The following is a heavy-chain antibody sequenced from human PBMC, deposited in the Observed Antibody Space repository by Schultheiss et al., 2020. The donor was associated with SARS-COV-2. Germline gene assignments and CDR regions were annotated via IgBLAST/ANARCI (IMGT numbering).Heavy chain of an antibody. CDR2: ISYDGSNK. D-gene: IGHD3-16*01. J-gene: IGHJ6*02. Sequence: GGSLRLSCAASGFTFSSYGMHWVRQAPGKGLEWVAVISYDGSNKYYADSVKGRFTISRDNSKNTLYLQMNSLRAEDTAVYYCASHYGQTEYYYGMDVWGQGTTVTVSS. CDR3: ASHYGQTEYYYGMDV. CDR1: GFTFSSYG. V-gene: IGHV3-30*03.